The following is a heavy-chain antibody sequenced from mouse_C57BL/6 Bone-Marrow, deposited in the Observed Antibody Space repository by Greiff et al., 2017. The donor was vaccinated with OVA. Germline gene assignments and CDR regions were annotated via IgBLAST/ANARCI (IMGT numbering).Heavy chain of an antibody. CDR2: IYPGSGST. CDR3: AREDDGYRYFDY. J-gene: IGHJ2*01. D-gene: IGHD2-3*01. V-gene: IGHV1-55*01. CDR1: GYTFTSYW. Sequence: VQLQQPGAELVKPGASVKMSCKASGYTFTSYWITWVKQRPGQGLAWIGDIYPGSGSTNYNEKFKSKATLTVDTSSSTAYMQLSSLTSEDSAVYYCAREDDGYRYFDYWGQGTTLTVSS.